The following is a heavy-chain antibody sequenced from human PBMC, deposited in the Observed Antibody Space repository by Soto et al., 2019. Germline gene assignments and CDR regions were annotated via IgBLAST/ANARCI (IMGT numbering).Heavy chain of an antibody. J-gene: IGHJ3*02. CDR2: IYSDGTT. CDR3: AILSI. V-gene: IGHV3-53*01. Sequence: PGASLSLSRAASGFTFRSHYMNWVRQSPGNGLEWLSIIYSDGTTYYADSVKGRFTISRDNFKNTLYLQMNNLRAEDTAVYYCAILSIWV. CDR1: GFTFRSHY.